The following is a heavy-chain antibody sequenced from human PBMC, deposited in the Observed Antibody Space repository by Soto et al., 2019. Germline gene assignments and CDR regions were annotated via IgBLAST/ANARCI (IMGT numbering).Heavy chain of an antibody. V-gene: IGHV4-31*03. CDR2: MYYSGST. J-gene: IGHJ4*02. CDR1: GGSINSGGYY. Sequence: QVQLRESGPGLVKPSQTLSLTCTVSGGSINSGGYYWNWIRQHPGKGLEWIGYMYYSGSTYYNPFLRRCVIISADTSENHFSLKLSSVTAAGTAVYFCARGYRQSGYSSSWVFDYWGQGTLVNVSS. CDR3: ARGYRQSGYSSSWVFDY. D-gene: IGHD6-13*01.